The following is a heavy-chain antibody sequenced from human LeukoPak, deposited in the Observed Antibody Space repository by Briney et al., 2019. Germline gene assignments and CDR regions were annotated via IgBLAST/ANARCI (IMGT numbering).Heavy chain of an antibody. V-gene: IGHV3-11*01. Sequence: GGSLRLSCAASGFTFSDYYMSWIRQAPGKGLEWVSYIISSGSTIYYADSVKGRFTISRDNAKNSLYLQMNSLRDEDTAVYYCARVYSVHWYFDLWGRGTLVTVSS. CDR3: ARVYSVHWYFDL. D-gene: IGHD2-15*01. J-gene: IGHJ2*01. CDR1: GFTFSDYY. CDR2: IISSGSTI.